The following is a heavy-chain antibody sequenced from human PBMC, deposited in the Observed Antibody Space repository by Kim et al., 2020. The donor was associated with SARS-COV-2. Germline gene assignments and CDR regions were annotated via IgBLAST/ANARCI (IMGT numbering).Heavy chain of an antibody. CDR3: ASAGNSMLFDY. CDR2: IITILGTA. CDR1: GGTFSSYA. J-gene: IGHJ4*02. V-gene: IGHV1-69*13. Sequence: SVKVSCKASGGTFSSYAISWVRQAPGQGLEWMGGIITILGTANYAQKFQGRVTITADESTSTAYMELSSLRSEDTAVYYCASAGNSMLFDYWGQGTLVTVST. D-gene: IGHD6-13*01.